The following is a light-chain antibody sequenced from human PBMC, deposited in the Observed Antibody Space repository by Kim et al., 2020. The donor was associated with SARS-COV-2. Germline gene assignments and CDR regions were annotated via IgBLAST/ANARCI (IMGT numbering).Light chain of an antibody. J-gene: IGKJ1*01. CDR3: HQYHRYWT. V-gene: IGKV1-5*03. CDR1: QTIRSW. CDR2: KAS. Sequence: DIQMTQSPSTLSASVGDRITITCRASQTIRSWLAWYQQKPGKAPKLLIFKASSLDSGVPSRFSGSGSGTEFTLTISSLQPDDFATYYCHQYHRYWTFGPGAQVDI.